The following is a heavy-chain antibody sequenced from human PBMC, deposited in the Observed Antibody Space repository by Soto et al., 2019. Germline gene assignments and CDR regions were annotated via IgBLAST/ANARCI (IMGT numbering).Heavy chain of an antibody. V-gene: IGHV3-11*05. CDR1: GITFSDYY. CDR3: ARELDGMDV. Sequence: QVQLVESGGGLVKTGGSLRLSCAASGITFSDYYMSWIRQAPGKGLEWVSYISSSGHYTEHADSVWGRFTTSRDNARNSLYLQMNSLRVEDTAVYYCARELDGMDVWGQGTTVTVSS. CDR2: ISSSGHYT. J-gene: IGHJ6*02.